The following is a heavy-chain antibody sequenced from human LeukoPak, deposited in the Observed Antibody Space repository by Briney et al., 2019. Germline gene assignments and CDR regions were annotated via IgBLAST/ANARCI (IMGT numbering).Heavy chain of an antibody. D-gene: IGHD1-26*01. J-gene: IGHJ6*02. CDR2: IYTSGTT. CDR3: ARHKWGLAVGV. Sequence: PSETLSLTCTVSGGSISSDYWSWIRQPPGKGLEFIGNIYTSGTTNYNPSLKSRVTISEDTSKNQCSLNLTSVTAADTAVYYCARHKWGLAVGVWGQGTTVTVSS. V-gene: IGHV4-4*09. CDR1: GGSISSDY.